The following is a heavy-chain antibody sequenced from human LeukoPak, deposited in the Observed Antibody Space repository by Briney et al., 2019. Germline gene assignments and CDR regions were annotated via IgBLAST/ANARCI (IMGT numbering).Heavy chain of an antibody. CDR1: GFTFGDYA. CDR2: IRSKTYGGTT. V-gene: IGHV3-49*04. J-gene: IGHJ4*02. CDR3: ARGPSGYHNT. Sequence: GGSLRLSCTASGFTFGDYAMSWVRQAPGKGLEWVGFIRSKTYGGTTEYAASVKGRFTISGDDSKSIAYLQMNSLRAEDTAVYYCARGPSGYHNTGGQGTLVTVSS. D-gene: IGHD5-12*01.